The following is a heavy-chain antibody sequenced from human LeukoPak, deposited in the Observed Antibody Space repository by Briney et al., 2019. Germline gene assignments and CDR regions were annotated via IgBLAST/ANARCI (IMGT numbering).Heavy chain of an antibody. D-gene: IGHD1/OR15-1a*01. V-gene: IGHV4-59*01. J-gene: IGHJ4*02. CDR3: ARVSSHVDNWNNPYYFDY. CDR2: IYYSGST. CDR1: GGSISSYY. Sequence: SETLSLTCTVSGGSISSYYWSWIRQPPGKGLEWIGYIYYSGSTNYNPSLKSRVTISVDTSKNQFSLKLSSVTAADTAVYYCARVSSHVDNWNNPYYFDYWGQGTLVTVSS.